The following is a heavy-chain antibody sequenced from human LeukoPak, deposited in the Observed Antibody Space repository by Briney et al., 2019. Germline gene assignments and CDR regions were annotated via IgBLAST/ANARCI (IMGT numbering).Heavy chain of an antibody. D-gene: IGHD6-19*01. Sequence: SETLSLTCNASGGSISSYYWSWIRQPAGKGLEWIGRIYSSGSTNYNPSLKRRVSMSVDTSKNQFSLNLSFVTAADTALYYCARGYGAGLYFDYRGKRTPVSFAS. J-gene: IGHJ5*01. V-gene: IGHV4-4*07. CDR2: IYSSGST. CDR3: ARGYGAGLYFDY. CDR1: GGSISSYY.